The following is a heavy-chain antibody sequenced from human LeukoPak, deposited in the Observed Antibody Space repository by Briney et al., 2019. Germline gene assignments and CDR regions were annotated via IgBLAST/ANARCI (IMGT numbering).Heavy chain of an antibody. V-gene: IGHV4-59*01. Sequence: SETLSLTCTVSGASITTYCWTWIRQPPGKGLEWIGYIYHSGSTNYNPSLKSRVTISLDTSRNQFSLRLSSVTAADTAVYFCAREYSTSSEGGYFDYWGQGSLVTVSS. CDR1: GASITTYC. CDR2: IYHSGST. J-gene: IGHJ4*02. CDR3: AREYSTSSEGGYFDY. D-gene: IGHD6-6*01.